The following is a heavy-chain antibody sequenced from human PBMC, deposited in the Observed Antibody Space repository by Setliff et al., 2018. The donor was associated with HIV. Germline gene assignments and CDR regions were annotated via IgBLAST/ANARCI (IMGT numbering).Heavy chain of an antibody. D-gene: IGHD3-16*01. Sequence: GESLKISCVASGFTFSDYWMSWVRQAPGKGLEWVANIKEDGSETYYVDSVEGRFTISRDNAKNSLYLQMNSLRAEDTAVYYCARDRIESALNYWGQGTLVTVSS. CDR2: IKEDGSET. CDR1: GFTFSDYW. J-gene: IGHJ4*02. V-gene: IGHV3-7*01. CDR3: ARDRIESALNY.